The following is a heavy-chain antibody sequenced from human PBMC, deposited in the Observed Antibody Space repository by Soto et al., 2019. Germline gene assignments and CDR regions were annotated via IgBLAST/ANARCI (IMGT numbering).Heavy chain of an antibody. CDR1: GFSFSTYT. J-gene: IGHJ4*01. CDR2: ISGTSDTI. D-gene: IGHD2-15*01. V-gene: IGHV3-48*02. Sequence: PGGSLRLSCAASGFSFSTYTMNWVRRAPGKGLEWISHISGTSDTIYYTDSVKGRFTISRDNAKNSLYLQMNSLRDEDTAVYYCARDESRLXTYCSESKCHSPYYFDFWGHGTLVTVSS. CDR3: ARDESRLXTYCSESKCHSPYYFDF.